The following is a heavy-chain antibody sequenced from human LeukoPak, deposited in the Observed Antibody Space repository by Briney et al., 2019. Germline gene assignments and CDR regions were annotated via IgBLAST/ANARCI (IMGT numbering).Heavy chain of an antibody. J-gene: IGHJ6*03. CDR1: GYTFTSYG. CDR2: ISAYNGNT. Sequence: GASVKVSCKASGYTFTSYGISWVRQAPGQGLEWMGWISAYNGNTNYAQKLQGRVTMTTDTSTSTASMELRSLRSDDTALYYCARDSDNIWFGFWSGYRGYYYYMDVWGKGTTVTVSS. V-gene: IGHV1-18*01. CDR3: ARDSDNIWFGFWSGYRGYYYYMDV. D-gene: IGHD3-3*01.